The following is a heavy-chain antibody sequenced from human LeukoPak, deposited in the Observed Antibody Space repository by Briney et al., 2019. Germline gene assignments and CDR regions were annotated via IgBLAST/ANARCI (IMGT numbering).Heavy chain of an antibody. Sequence: SETLSLTCAVSGYSISSGYYWGWIRQPPGKGLEWIGSIYHSGSTYYNPSLKSRVTISVDTSKNQFSLKLSSVTAAATAVYYCARRLRATVTTSDYWGQGTLVTVSS. CDR1: GYSISSGYY. CDR2: IYHSGST. V-gene: IGHV4-38-2*01. J-gene: IGHJ4*02. CDR3: ARRLRATVTTSDY. D-gene: IGHD4-17*01.